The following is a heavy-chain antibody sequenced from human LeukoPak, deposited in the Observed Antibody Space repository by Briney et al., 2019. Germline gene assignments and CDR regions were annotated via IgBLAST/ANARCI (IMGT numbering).Heavy chain of an antibody. V-gene: IGHV4-34*01. CDR1: GGSFSGYY. CDR2: INHSGST. J-gene: IGHJ4*02. CDR3: AGDFWSGFEVNY. Sequence: SETLSLTCAVYGGSFSGYYWSWIRQPSGKGLEWIGEINHSGSTNYNPSLKSRVTISVDTSKNQFSLKLSSVTAADTAVYYCAGDFWSGFEVNYWGQGTLVTVSS. D-gene: IGHD3-3*01.